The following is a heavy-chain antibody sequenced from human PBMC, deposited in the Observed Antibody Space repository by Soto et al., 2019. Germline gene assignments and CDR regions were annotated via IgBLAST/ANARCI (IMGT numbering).Heavy chain of an antibody. CDR3: ARSQGSSTSLEIYYYYYYGMDV. CDR1: GGTFGSYA. CDR2: IIPIPGTA. Sequence: QVQLVQSGAEVKKPGSSVKVSCKASGGTFGSYAISWVRQAPGQGLEWMGGIIPIPGTANYAQKFQGRVTIAAEESKSKPYMELSSLRSEDTAVYYCARSQGSSTSLEIYYYYYYGMDVWGQGTTVTVSS. J-gene: IGHJ6*02. D-gene: IGHD2-2*01. V-gene: IGHV1-69*01.